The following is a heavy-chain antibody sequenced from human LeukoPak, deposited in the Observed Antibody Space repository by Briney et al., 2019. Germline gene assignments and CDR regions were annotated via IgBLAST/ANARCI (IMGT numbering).Heavy chain of an antibody. CDR2: ISGDGVSS. CDR3: AREQFSHTSNYFDN. Sequence: PGGSLGLSCAASGLILSSNHMTWVRQAPGRGLEWVSLISGDGVSSFYADSVRGRFTISRDNNNNSLSLQMHSLTADDTAFYYCAREQFSHTSNYFDNWGQGILVTVSS. J-gene: IGHJ4*02. V-gene: IGHV3-43*02. CDR1: GLILSSNH. D-gene: IGHD5-24*01.